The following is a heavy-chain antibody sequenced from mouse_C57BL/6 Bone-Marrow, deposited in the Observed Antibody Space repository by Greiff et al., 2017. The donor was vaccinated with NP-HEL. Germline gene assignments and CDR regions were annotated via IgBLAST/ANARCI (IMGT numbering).Heavy chain of an antibody. CDR3: ARGGPYYYGSSYDY. CDR1: GFTFSDYY. D-gene: IGHD1-1*01. CDR2: INYDGSST. J-gene: IGHJ2*01. V-gene: IGHV5-16*01. Sequence: DVKLVESEGGLVQPGSSMKLSCTASGFTFSDYYMAWVRQVPEKGLEWVANINYDGSSTYYLDSLKSRFIISRDNAKNILYLQMSSLKSEDTATYYCARGGPYYYGSSYDYWGQGTTLTVSS.